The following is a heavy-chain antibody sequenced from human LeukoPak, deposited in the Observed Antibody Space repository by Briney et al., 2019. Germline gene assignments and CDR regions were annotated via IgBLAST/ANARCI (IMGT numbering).Heavy chain of an antibody. CDR3: ARAAPTDAFDI. Sequence: GGSLRLSCAASGFTFSSYSMNWVRQAPGKGLEWVSSISSSSSYIYYADSVKGRFTISRGNAKNSLYLQMNSLRAEDTAVYYCARAAPTDAFDIWGQGTMVTVSS. D-gene: IGHD4-17*01. J-gene: IGHJ3*02. CDR1: GFTFSSYS. CDR2: ISSSSSYI. V-gene: IGHV3-21*01.